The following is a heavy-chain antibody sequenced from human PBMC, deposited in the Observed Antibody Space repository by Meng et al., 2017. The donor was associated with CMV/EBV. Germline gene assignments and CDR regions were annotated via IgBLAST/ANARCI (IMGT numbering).Heavy chain of an antibody. J-gene: IGHJ4*02. CDR1: GFTFSSYS. CDR3: ASSPLWFGEGGFDY. D-gene: IGHD3-10*01. Sequence: GGSLRLSCAASGFTFSSYSMNWVRQAPGKGLEWVSSISSSSSYIYYADSVKGRFTISRDNAKSSLYLQMNSLRAEDTAVYYCASSPLWFGEGGFDYWGQGTLVTVSS. CDR2: ISSSSSYI. V-gene: IGHV3-21*01.